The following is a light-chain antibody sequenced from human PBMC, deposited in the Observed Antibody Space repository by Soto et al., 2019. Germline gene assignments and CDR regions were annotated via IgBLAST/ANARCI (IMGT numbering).Light chain of an antibody. V-gene: IGLV1-40*01. CDR1: NSDIGAGYD. CDR3: QSYDSSLREV. CDR2: ANN. Sequence: QSVLTQPPSVSGAPGQRVTISCTGSNSDIGAGYDVHWYQQLPGTAPKLVIYANNNRPSGVPDRFSASKSGTSASLAITGLQADDEADYYCQSYDSSLREVFGTGTKVTGL. J-gene: IGLJ1*01.